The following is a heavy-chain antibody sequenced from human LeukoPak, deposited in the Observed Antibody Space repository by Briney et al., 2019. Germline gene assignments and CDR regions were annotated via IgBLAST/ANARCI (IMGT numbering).Heavy chain of an antibody. Sequence: GASVKVSCKASGYTFTSYDINWVRQGTGQGLEWMGWMNPNSGNTGYAQKFQGRVTMTRNTSISTAYMELSSLRSEDTAVYYCARKSQQLVLYYYYYYMDVWGKGTTVTVSS. V-gene: IGHV1-8*01. CDR3: ARKSQQLVLYYYYYYMDV. J-gene: IGHJ6*03. CDR2: MNPNSGNT. D-gene: IGHD6-13*01. CDR1: GYTFTSYD.